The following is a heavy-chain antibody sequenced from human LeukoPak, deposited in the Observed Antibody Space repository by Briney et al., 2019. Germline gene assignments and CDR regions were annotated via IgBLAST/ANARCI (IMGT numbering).Heavy chain of an antibody. Sequence: PSETLSLTCTVSGDSLNSGGFYWSWIRQPPGKGLEWIGYIYYSGSSYYNPSLRSRVTISVDTSKNHFSLKLSSVTAADTAVYYCARNRDGYNSFDYWGQGTLVTVSS. D-gene: IGHD5-24*01. CDR3: ARNRDGYNSFDY. CDR1: GDSLNSGGFY. V-gene: IGHV4-31*03. CDR2: IYYSGSS. J-gene: IGHJ4*02.